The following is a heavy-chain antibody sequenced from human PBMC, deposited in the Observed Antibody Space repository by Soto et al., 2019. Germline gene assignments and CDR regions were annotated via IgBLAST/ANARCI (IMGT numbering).Heavy chain of an antibody. J-gene: IGHJ3*02. V-gene: IGHV3-74*01. Sequence: GGSLRLSCAASGFHFGPFWMHWVRQAPGKGLVWVSHINSDGSTIVYADSVKGRFTISRDNAKNTLYLQMNSLRVEDTAVYFCSRDRGLLDRFYIWGQGTMVPVSS. CDR3: SRDRGLLDRFYI. CDR1: GFHFGPFW. CDR2: INSDGSTI. D-gene: IGHD3-10*01.